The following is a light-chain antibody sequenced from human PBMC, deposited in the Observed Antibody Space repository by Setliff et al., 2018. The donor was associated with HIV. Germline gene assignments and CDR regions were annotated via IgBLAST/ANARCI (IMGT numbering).Light chain of an antibody. CDR3: TSYSSNTTLGI. J-gene: IGLJ1*01. CDR1: TSDIGNFNL. CDR2: EVS. V-gene: IGLV2-14*02. Sequence: QSALTQPASVSGSPGQSITISCTGTTSDIGNFNLVSWYQQHPGKAPKLMICEVSNRPSGVSNRFSGSKSGNTASLTISGLQAEDEADYYCTSYSSNTTLGIFGAGTKVTVL.